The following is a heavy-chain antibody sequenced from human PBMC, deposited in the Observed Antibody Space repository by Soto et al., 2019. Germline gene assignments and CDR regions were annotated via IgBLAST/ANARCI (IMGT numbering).Heavy chain of an antibody. CDR2: VNPSGGHT. D-gene: IGHD2-21*02. CDR1: GDTFTDYY. CDR3: ARGGHVVVVTAALDY. V-gene: IGHV1-46*01. J-gene: IGHJ4*02. Sequence: QVQLMQSGAEVKKPGASVKVSCKASGDTFTDYYIHWVRQAPGQGLEWMGTVNPSGGHTTYAQHFLGRVTXTXXXSXXTLYMELTSLTSDDTAIYSCARGGHVVVVTAALDYWGQGTLVTVSS.